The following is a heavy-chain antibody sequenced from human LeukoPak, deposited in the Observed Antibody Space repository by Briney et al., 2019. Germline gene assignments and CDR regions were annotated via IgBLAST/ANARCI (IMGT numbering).Heavy chain of an antibody. J-gene: IGHJ4*02. V-gene: IGHV3-23*01. CDR3: AKGPMARFDY. CDR2: ISGSGGST. CDR1: GFTFSSYA. Sequence: PGGSLRLSCAASGFTFSSYAMNWVRQAPGKGLEWVSAISGSGGSTYYADSVKGRFTISRDNSKNTLYLQMNSLRAEDTALYYCAKGPMARFDYWGQGTLVTVSS. D-gene: IGHD2-8*01.